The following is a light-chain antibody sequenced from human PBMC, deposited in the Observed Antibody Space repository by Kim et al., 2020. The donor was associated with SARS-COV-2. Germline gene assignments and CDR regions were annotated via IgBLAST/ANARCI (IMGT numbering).Light chain of an antibody. Sequence: AFVEDRVTITCRASQTINIWLAWYQQKPGKAPKLLISDASTLESGVPSRFTGSGSGTESTLTISSLQPDDFATYYCQQYNSLSSVTFGQGTKLETK. J-gene: IGKJ2*01. CDR1: QTINIW. CDR3: QQYNSLSSVT. CDR2: DAS. V-gene: IGKV1-5*01.